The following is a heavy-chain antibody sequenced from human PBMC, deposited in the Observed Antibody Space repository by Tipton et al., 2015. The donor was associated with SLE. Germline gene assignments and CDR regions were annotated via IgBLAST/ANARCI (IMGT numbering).Heavy chain of an antibody. V-gene: IGHV4-30-2*01. D-gene: IGHD5-24*01. CDR1: GGSISSGGYS. J-gene: IGHJ3*02. Sequence: LRLSCAVSGGSISSGGYSWSWIRQPPGKGLEWIGYIYHSGSTYYNPSLKSRVTISVDRSKNQFSLKLSSVTAADTAVYYCAREMATITSAFDIWGQGTMVTVSS. CDR3: AREMATITSAFDI. CDR2: IYHSGST.